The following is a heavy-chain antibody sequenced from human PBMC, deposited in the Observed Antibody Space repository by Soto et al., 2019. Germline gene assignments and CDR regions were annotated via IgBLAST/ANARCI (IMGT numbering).Heavy chain of an antibody. CDR2: INPSGGST. D-gene: IGHD6-19*01. CDR1: GYTFTNYY. Sequence: QVQLVQSGAEVKEPGASVKVSCKASGYTFTNYYMHWVRQAPGQGLEWVGIINPSGGSTTYAQTFRGRATMTGATSTGTAYRDRRSLRSEDTAVYYCARGRYGSGGSSGAPWGQGPLVPVSS. CDR3: ARGRYGSGGSSGAP. J-gene: IGHJ5*02. V-gene: IGHV1-46*01.